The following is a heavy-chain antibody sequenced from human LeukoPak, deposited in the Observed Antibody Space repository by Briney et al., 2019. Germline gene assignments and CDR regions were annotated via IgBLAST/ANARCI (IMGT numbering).Heavy chain of an antibody. CDR2: ISWNSGSI. CDR1: GFTFDDYA. J-gene: IGHJ4*02. Sequence: PGGSLRLSCAASGFTFDDYAMHWVRQAPGKGLEWVSGISWNSGSIGYADSVKGRFTISRDNAKNALYLQMNSLRAEDTALYYCAKAYCSSTSCYPLGYWGQGTLVTVSS. V-gene: IGHV3-9*01. CDR3: AKAYCSSTSCYPLGY. D-gene: IGHD2-2*01.